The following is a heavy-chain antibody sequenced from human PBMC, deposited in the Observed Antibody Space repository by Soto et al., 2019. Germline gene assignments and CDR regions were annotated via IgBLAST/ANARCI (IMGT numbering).Heavy chain of an antibody. CDR1: GQSLSSGFY. Sequence: SETLSLTCTVSGQSLSSGFYWDWIRQPPGKGLEWVGNIYQTGSTFYNPSLKSRVTIALEPSKNQFTLTVTSVTAADAAVYYCARRSGPTGYDFWGQGTQVTVSS. J-gene: IGHJ1*01. CDR3: ARRSGPTGYDF. D-gene: IGHD5-12*01. V-gene: IGHV4-38-2*02. CDR2: IYQTGST.